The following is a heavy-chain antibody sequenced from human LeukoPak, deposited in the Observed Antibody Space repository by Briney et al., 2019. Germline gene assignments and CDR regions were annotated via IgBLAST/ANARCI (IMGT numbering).Heavy chain of an antibody. CDR3: AKSSGGDYLQYFDS. Sequence: GGSLRLSCAAYGLAFITNGLSWIPPAQGEGLEWVSGISVSGTTYYADSVQGRITISRDNSKNTLFLQMNSVRAEDTAVYYCAKSSGGDYLQYFDSWGQGALVTVSS. CDR1: GLAFITNG. D-gene: IGHD2-21*02. V-gene: IGHV3-23*01. CDR2: ISVSGTT. J-gene: IGHJ4*02.